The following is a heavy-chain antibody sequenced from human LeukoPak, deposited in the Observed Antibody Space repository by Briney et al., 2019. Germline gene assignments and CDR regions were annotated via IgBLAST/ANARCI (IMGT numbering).Heavy chain of an antibody. D-gene: IGHD1-1*01. CDR2: ISSSGSTI. CDR3: ARKGHWRVVDY. J-gene: IGHJ4*02. V-gene: IGHV3-48*03. Sequence: QPGGSLRLSCAASGFTFSSYEMNWVRQAPGKGLEWVSYISSSGSTIYYADSVKGRFTISRDNAKNSLYLQMNSLRAEDTAVYYCARKGHWRVVDYWGQGTLVSVSS. CDR1: GFTFSSYE.